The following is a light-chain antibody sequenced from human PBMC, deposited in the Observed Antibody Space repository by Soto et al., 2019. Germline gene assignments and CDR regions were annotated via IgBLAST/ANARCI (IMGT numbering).Light chain of an antibody. J-gene: IGLJ2*01. V-gene: IGLV1-44*01. CDR1: SSNIGSNT. CDR2: SNN. CDR3: AAGDDSLNGDVV. Sequence: QPVLTQPPSASGTPGQSVTISCSGSSSNIGSNTVNWYQQLPGTAPNLLIYSNNQRPSGVPDRFSGSKSGTSAPLAISGLQSEDEADYYCAAGDDSLNGDVVFGVWTKLTVL.